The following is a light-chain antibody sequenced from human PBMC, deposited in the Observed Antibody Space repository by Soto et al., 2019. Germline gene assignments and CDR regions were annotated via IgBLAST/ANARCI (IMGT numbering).Light chain of an antibody. V-gene: IGKV1-5*03. CDR3: PQYKAYPWT. Sequence: DIQMTQSPSTLSASVGDRVTITCRASQSISSWLAWYQQKPEKAPKLLIYKASTLESGVPSNFSGSGSGTEFSVTISRLQPEDVATYYCPQYKAYPWTFGEGTKV. CDR2: KAS. CDR1: QSISSW. J-gene: IGKJ1*01.